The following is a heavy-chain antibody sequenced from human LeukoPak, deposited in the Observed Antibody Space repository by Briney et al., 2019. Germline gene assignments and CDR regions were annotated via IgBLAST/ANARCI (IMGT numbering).Heavy chain of an antibody. D-gene: IGHD2-15*01. V-gene: IGHV3-23*01. CDR3: ARDIVVVVAATPGYFDY. Sequence: GGSLRLSCAASGFTFSSYAMSWVRQAPGKGLEWVSAISGSGGSTYYADSVKGRSTISRDNSKNTLYLQMNSLRAEDTAVYYCARDIVVVVAATPGYFDYWGQGTLVTVSS. CDR2: ISGSGGST. CDR1: GFTFSSYA. J-gene: IGHJ4*02.